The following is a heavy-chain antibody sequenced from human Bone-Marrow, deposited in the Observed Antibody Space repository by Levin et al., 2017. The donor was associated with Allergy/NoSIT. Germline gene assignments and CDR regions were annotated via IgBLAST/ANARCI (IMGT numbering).Heavy chain of an antibody. CDR1: GFTFSSYW. Sequence: GGSLRLSCAASGFTFSSYWMSWVRQAPGKGLEWVANIKQDGSEKYYVDSVKGRFTISRDNAKNSLYLQMNSLRAEDTAVYYCARDSYYYGSGSYYNLVVDAFDIWGQGTMVTVSS. J-gene: IGHJ3*02. CDR3: ARDSYYYGSGSYYNLVVDAFDI. D-gene: IGHD3-10*01. CDR2: IKQDGSEK. V-gene: IGHV3-7*01.